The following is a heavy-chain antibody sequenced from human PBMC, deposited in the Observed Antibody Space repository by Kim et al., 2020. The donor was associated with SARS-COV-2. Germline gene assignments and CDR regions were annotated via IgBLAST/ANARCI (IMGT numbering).Heavy chain of an antibody. CDR2: ISGRGGST. CDR1: GFTFSSYA. J-gene: IGHJ4*02. D-gene: IGHD6-19*01. V-gene: IGHV3-23*01. CDR3: AKVVKAGLYYFDY. Sequence: GGSLRLSCAASGFTFSSYAMSGGRQAPGKGGERVSAISGRGGSTYYADSVKGRFTISRDNSKNTLYLQMNSLRAEDTAVYYCAKVVKAGLYYFDYWGQGTLFTVSS.